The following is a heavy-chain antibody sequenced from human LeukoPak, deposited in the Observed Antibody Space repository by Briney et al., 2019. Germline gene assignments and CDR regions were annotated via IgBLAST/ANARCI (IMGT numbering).Heavy chain of an antibody. CDR1: GFTFSSYV. Sequence: GGSLRLSCAASGFTFSSYVMSWVRQAPGKGLEWVSVISGSGGYTYYADSVKGRFTISRDNSKSTMYLQMNSLRAEDTAVYYCARGLRASQSAVAGTGYFDYWGQGTLVTVSS. D-gene: IGHD6-19*01. V-gene: IGHV3-23*01. CDR3: ARGLRASQSAVAGTGYFDY. CDR2: ISGSGGYT. J-gene: IGHJ4*02.